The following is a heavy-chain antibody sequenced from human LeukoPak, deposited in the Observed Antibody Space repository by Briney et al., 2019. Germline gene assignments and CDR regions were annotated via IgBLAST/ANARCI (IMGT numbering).Heavy chain of an antibody. V-gene: IGHV4-61*02. CDR3: ARASSTLSGWVDY. Sequence: SETLSLTCTVSGGSISSGSYYWSWIRQPAGKGLEWIGRIYTSGSTNYNPSLKSRVTISVDTSKNQFSLKLSSVTAADTAVYYCARASSTLSGWVDYWGQGTLVTVSS. J-gene: IGHJ4*02. CDR1: GGSISSGSYY. D-gene: IGHD6-19*01. CDR2: IYTSGST.